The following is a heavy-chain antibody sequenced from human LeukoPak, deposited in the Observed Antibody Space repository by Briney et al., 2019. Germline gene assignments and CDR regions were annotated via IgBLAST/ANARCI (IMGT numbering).Heavy chain of an antibody. J-gene: IGHJ2*01. Sequence: ASVKVSCKASGYTFTSYDINWVRQATGQGLEWMGWMNPNSGNTGYAQKFQGRVTITRNTSISTAYMELSSLRSEDTAVYYCARGTYSGSYFYWYFDLWGRGTPVTVSS. CDR2: MNPNSGNT. CDR3: ARGTYSGSYFYWYFDL. CDR1: GYTFTSYD. V-gene: IGHV1-8*03. D-gene: IGHD1-26*01.